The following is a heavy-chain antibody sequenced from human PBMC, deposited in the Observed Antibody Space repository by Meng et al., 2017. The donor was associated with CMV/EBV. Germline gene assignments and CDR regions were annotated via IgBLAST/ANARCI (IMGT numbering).Heavy chain of an antibody. V-gene: IGHV1-18*01. CDR2: ISAYNGNT. D-gene: IGHD3-16*01. CDR1: GYTFTIYG. CDR3: ARVGGGNWFDP. J-gene: IGHJ5*02. Sequence: LQVGDVGKKAWVSVKVSLKAFGYTFTIYGISWVRKAPGQGLELMGWISAYNGNTNYAQKLQGRVTMTTDTSTSTAYMELRSLRSDDTAVYYCARVGGGNWFDPWGQGTLVTVSS.